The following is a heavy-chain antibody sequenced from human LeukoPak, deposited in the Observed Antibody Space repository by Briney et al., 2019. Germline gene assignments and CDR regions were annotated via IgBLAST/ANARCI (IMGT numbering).Heavy chain of an antibody. D-gene: IGHD3-16*01. Sequence: ASVKVSCKASGYTFTGYYMHWVRQAPGQGLEWMGWINPNSGDTNFAQRIQGRVTMTRDTSMNTAYMELSRLRSDDTAAYYCARDWMYSAFTFYYYYGMDVWGQGTTVTVSS. J-gene: IGHJ6*02. CDR3: ARDWMYSAFTFYYYYGMDV. CDR2: INPNSGDT. V-gene: IGHV1-2*02. CDR1: GYTFTGYY.